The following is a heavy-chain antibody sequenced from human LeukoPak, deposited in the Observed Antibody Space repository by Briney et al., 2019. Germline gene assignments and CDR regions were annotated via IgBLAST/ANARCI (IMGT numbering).Heavy chain of an antibody. CDR3: ARLSSGWSYFDY. D-gene: IGHD6-19*01. V-gene: IGHV4-59*08. Sequence: SETLSLTCAVYGGSFSGYYWSWIRQPPGKGLEWIGYIYYSGSTNYNPSLKSRVTISVDTSKNQFSLKLSSVTAADTAVYYCARLSSGWSYFDYWGQGTLVTVSS. CDR1: GGSFSGYY. CDR2: IYYSGST. J-gene: IGHJ4*02.